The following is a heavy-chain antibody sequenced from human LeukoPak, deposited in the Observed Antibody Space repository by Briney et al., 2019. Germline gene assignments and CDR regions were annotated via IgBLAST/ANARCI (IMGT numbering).Heavy chain of an antibody. CDR2: ISDSGGST. CDR1: GFTFSSYA. D-gene: IGHD5-18*01. Sequence: PGGSLRLSCGASGFTFSSYAMGWVRQAPGKGLEWVSVISDSGGSTYYADSVKGRFTISRDNSKNTLSLQMNSLRADDTAVYYCAKDNSYGYYYFGYWGQGTLVTVSS. V-gene: IGHV3-23*01. CDR3: AKDNSYGYYYFGY. J-gene: IGHJ4*02.